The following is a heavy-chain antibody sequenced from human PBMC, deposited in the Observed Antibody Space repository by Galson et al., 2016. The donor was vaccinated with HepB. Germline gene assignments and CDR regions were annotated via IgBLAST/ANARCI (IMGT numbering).Heavy chain of an antibody. V-gene: IGHV5-51*01. CDR1: GYTFTDYW. CDR2: IYPGDSDT. CDR3: ATTRASRWPDVFDM. J-gene: IGHJ3*02. Sequence: QSGAEVKKPGESLKISCKGSGYTFTDYWINWVRQMPGKGLEWMGVIYPGDSDTKYSPSFQGQVTITVGKSTSTAYLRWSRLQASDSAMYYCATTRASRWPDVFDMWGQGTMVTVSS. D-gene: IGHD5-24*01.